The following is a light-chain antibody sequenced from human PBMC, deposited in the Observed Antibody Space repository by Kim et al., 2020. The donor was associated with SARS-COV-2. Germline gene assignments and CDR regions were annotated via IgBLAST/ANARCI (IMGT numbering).Light chain of an antibody. CDR2: KVS. CDR3: MQRTHWPRT. V-gene: IGKV2-30*02. J-gene: IGKJ2*01. CDR1: QSLVHSDGNTY. Sequence: DVVMTQSPFSLPVTLGQPASVSCRSSQSLVHSDGNTYLDWFQQRPGQSPRRLIYKVSNRDSGVPDRFSGSGSGTDFTLKISRVEAEDVGVYYCMQRTHWPRTFGQGTKLEI.